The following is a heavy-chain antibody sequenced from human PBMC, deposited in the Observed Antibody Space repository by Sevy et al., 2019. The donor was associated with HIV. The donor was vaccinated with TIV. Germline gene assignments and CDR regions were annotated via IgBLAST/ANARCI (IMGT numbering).Heavy chain of an antibody. Sequence: GGSLRLSCAASGFTFSSYAMHWVRQAPGKGLEWVGFLWHDGSQKYYADSVRGRFTFSRDNSKNKLFLQVSSLRAEDTAVYYCARGRVGATTSYYFDYWGQGTLVTVSS. V-gene: IGHV3-33*01. CDR2: LWHDGSQK. J-gene: IGHJ4*02. CDR1: GFTFSSYA. D-gene: IGHD1-26*01. CDR3: ARGRVGATTSYYFDY.